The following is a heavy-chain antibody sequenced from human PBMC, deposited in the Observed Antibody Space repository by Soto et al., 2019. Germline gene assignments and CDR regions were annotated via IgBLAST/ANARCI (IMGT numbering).Heavy chain of an antibody. CDR3: ARGTGLRGGGVIVPRVLGLDY. Sequence: VQLLESGGDLVQPGGSLRLSCAASGFTFTSYAMTWVRQGPGKGLEWVAVIWYDGSNKYYADSVKGRFTISRDNSKNTLYLQMNGRRAEDTAVYYCARGTGLRGGGVIVPRVLGLDYWGQGTLVTVSS. CDR1: GFTFTSYA. V-gene: IGHV3-33*08. CDR2: IWYDGSNK. J-gene: IGHJ4*02. D-gene: IGHD3-16*02.